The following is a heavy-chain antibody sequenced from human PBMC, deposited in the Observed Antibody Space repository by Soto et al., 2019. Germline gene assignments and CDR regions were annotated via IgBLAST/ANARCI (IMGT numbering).Heavy chain of an antibody. J-gene: IGHJ4*02. Sequence: EVQLVESGGGLIQPGGSLRLSCAVSGFTVSNNYMSWVRQAPGKGLEGVSVIYSGGYTAYGDSVKGRFTISRDNSKNTLYPQMNTLGAAAPAVFYWASQPGGGGYWGQGTLVTVSS. CDR1: GFTVSNNY. D-gene: IGHD3-10*01. CDR3: ASQPGGGGY. CDR2: IYSGGYT. V-gene: IGHV3-53*01.